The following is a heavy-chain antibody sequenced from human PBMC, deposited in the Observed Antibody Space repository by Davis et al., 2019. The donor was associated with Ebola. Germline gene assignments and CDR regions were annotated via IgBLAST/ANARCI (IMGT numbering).Heavy chain of an antibody. CDR1: GFTFSSYA. J-gene: IGHJ6*02. CDR3: ARTGFWSDYPLSSSYYYYGMDV. CDR2: ISYDGSNK. V-gene: IGHV3-30-3*01. D-gene: IGHD3-3*01. Sequence: PGGSLRLSCAASGFTFSSYAMHWVRQAPGKGLEWVAVISYDGSNKYYADSVKGRFTISRDNAKNSLYLQMNSLRDEDTAVYYCARTGFWSDYPLSSSYYYYGMDVWGQGTTVTVSS.